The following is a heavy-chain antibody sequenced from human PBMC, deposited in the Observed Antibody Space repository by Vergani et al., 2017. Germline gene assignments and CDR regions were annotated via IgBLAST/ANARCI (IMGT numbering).Heavy chain of an antibody. J-gene: IGHJ4*02. D-gene: IGHD4-17*01. CDR1: GGTFSSYA. CDR3: ARDRIYGDYGGIWGY. Sequence: QVQLVQSGAEVKKPGSSVKVSCKASGGTFSSYAISWVRQAPGQGLEWMGGIIPIFGTANYAQKFQGRVPITADESTSTAYMELSSLRSVDTAVYYCARDRIYGDYGGIWGYWGQGTLVTVSS. V-gene: IGHV1-69*01. CDR2: IIPIFGTA.